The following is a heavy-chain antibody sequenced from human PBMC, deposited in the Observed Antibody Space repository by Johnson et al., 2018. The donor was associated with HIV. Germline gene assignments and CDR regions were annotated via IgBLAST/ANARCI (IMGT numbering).Heavy chain of an antibody. CDR3: SGGYGSGSGDAFDI. J-gene: IGHJ3*02. CDR2: ISSSGSTI. D-gene: IGHD3-10*01. CDR1: GFTFSSYG. Sequence: VQLVESGGGVVQPGGSLRLSCAASGFTFSSYGMHWVRQAPGKGLEWVSYISSSGSTIYYADSVKGRFTISRDNAKNSLYLQMNSLRAEDTAVYYCSGGYGSGSGDAFDIWGQGTMVTVSS. V-gene: IGHV3-48*04.